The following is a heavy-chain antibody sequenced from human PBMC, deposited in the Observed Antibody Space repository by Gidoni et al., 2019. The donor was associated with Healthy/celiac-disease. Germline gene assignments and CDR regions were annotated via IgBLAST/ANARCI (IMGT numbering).Heavy chain of an antibody. CDR1: GFTFSRYA. J-gene: IGHJ4*02. Sequence: EVQLLESGGGLVQPGGSLRLSCAASGFTFSRYAMSWVRQAPGKGLEWVSAISGSGGSTYYADSVKGRFTISRDNAKNTLYLQMNSLRAEDTAVYYCAKDHSSGWYAPEGFDYWGQGTLVTVSS. CDR3: AKDHSSGWYAPEGFDY. V-gene: IGHV3-23*01. CDR2: ISGSGGST. D-gene: IGHD6-19*01.